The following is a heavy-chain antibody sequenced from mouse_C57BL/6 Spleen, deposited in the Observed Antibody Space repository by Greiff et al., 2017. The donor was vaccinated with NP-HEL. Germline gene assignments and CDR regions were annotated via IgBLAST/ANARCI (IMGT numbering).Heavy chain of an antibody. Sequence: EVKVVESGGGLVQPGESLKLSCESNEYEFPSHDMSWVRKTPEKRLELVAAINSDGGSTYYPDTMERRFIISRDNTKKTLYLQMSSLRSEDTALYYCARRLRRDAYWYFDVWGTGTTVTVSS. CDR1: EYEFPSHD. CDR3: ARRLRRDAYWYFDV. J-gene: IGHJ1*03. D-gene: IGHD2-12*01. CDR2: INSDGGST. V-gene: IGHV5-2*03.